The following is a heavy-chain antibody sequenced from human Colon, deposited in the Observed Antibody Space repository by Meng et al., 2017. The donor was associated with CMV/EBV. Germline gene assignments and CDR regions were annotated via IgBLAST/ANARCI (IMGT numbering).Heavy chain of an antibody. CDR2: INQSGST. V-gene: IGHV4-34*01. CDR1: GGYLSGYY. CDR3: ARGRSIVGATYIDY. Sequence: GPLRLSCAVPGGYLSGYYWSWIRQLPGKGLEWTGEINQSGSTNYNPSLKSRVAISLGTSGNQFSLKVNSVTAAGTAVYYCARGRSIVGATYIDYWGQGTLVTVSS. D-gene: IGHD1-26*01. J-gene: IGHJ4*02.